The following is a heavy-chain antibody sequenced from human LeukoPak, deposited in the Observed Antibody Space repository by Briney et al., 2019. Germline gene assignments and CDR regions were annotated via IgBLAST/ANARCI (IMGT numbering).Heavy chain of an antibody. CDR3: TRGAGNYYFYGMDV. Sequence: SETLPLTCTVSGGSISSYFWSWIRQPPGKGLEWIGHIYYSGSTNYNPSLKSRVTVSVDTSKNQFSLKLSSVTAADTAVYYCTRGAGNYYFYGMDVWGQGTTVTVSS. V-gene: IGHV4-59*01. CDR2: IYYSGST. J-gene: IGHJ6*02. CDR1: GGSISSYF.